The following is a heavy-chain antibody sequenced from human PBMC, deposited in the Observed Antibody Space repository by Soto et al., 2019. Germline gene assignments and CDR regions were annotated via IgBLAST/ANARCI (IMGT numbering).Heavy chain of an antibody. V-gene: IGHV3-48*02. D-gene: IGHD2-15*01. CDR2: ISSSSSTI. CDR3: ARGERWDF. CDR1: GFTFSSYS. J-gene: IGHJ4*02. Sequence: EVQLVESGGGLVQPGGSLRLSCAASGFTFSSYSMNWVRQAPRKGLEWVSYISSSSSTIYYADSVKGRFTIFRDNAKNSLYLERNGPRDEDTAGYYCARGERWDFWGQGTLVTVSS.